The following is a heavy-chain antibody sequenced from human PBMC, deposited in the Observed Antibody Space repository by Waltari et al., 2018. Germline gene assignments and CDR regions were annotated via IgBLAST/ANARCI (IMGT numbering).Heavy chain of an antibody. V-gene: IGHV1-69*01. Sequence: QVQLVQSGAEVKKPGSSVKVSCKASGGTFSSYAISWVRQAPGQGLEWMGGIHPIFGTANDAQKFQGRVTITADESTSTAYMELSSLRSEDTAVYYCARPRDFYYYGSGSYTFDIWGQGTMVTVSS. J-gene: IGHJ3*02. CDR3: ARPRDFYYYGSGSYTFDI. CDR1: GGTFSSYA. D-gene: IGHD3-10*01. CDR2: IHPIFGTA.